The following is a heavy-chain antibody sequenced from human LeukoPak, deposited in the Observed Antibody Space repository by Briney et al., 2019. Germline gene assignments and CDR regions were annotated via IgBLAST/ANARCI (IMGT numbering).Heavy chain of an antibody. CDR2: IYHSGST. V-gene: IGHV4-38-2*02. D-gene: IGHD3-10*01. J-gene: IGHJ3*02. Sequence: PSETLSLTCTVSGYSISSGYYWGWIRQPPGKGLEWIGSIYHSGSTYYNPSLKSRVTISVDTSKNQFSLKLSSVTAADTAVYYCARGMVRGVMGNSNAFDIWGQGTMVTVSS. CDR1: GYSISSGYY. CDR3: ARGMVRGVMGNSNAFDI.